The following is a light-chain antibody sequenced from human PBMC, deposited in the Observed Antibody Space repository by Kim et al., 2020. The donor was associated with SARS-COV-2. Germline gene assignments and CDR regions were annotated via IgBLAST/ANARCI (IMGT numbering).Light chain of an antibody. CDR2: DAS. V-gene: IGKV1D-13*01. Sequence: ASVGDRFTITCRASQGIRNSLTWYQQKPGKAPKLLIYDASNLQSGVPSRFSGSGSGTDFTLTISSLQPEDIATYYCQQYNNLPLTFGEGTKLDIK. CDR1: QGIRNS. J-gene: IGKJ4*01. CDR3: QQYNNLPLT.